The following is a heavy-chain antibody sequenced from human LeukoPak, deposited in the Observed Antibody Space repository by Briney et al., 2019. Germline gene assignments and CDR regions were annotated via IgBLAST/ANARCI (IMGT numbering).Heavy chain of an antibody. CDR1: GYRFTGYY. CDR2: INPSSGDA. CDR3: ARDPGTPFDS. Sequence: AASVKASCKASGYRFTGYYIHWVRQAPGQGLQWMGWINPSSGDANYAQTFQGRVTMTSDTSISTAYMELSSLSSADTAVYYCARDPGTPFDSWGQGTQVTVSS. V-gene: IGHV1-2*02. D-gene: IGHD2-15*01. J-gene: IGHJ4*02.